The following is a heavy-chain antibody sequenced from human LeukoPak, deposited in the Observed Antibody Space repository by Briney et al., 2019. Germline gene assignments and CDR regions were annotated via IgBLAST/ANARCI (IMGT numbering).Heavy chain of an antibody. J-gene: IGHJ4*02. CDR1: GFTFSTNS. CDR2: IGSSGNSI. Sequence: GGSLRLSCAASGFTFSTNSMNWVRQAPGKGLEWVSYIGSSGNSIYYTDSVRGRFTISRDTAKNSLYLQMNSLRAEDTAVYYCAKSLSNSWSYFDYWGQGTLVPVSS. CDR3: AKSLSNSWSYFDY. V-gene: IGHV3-48*01. D-gene: IGHD6-13*01.